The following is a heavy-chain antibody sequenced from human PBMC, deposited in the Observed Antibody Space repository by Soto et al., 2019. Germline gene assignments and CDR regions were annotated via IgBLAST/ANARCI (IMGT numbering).Heavy chain of an antibody. Sequence: GASVKLSCKACGGTFSSYAISCVRQAPGQGLEWMGWISAYNGNTNYAQKLQGRVTMTTDTSTSTAYMELRSLRSDDTAVYYCARASGSSYWFDPWGQGTLVTVSS. CDR2: ISAYNGNT. CDR1: GGTFSSYA. D-gene: IGHD1-26*01. V-gene: IGHV1-18*01. J-gene: IGHJ5*02. CDR3: ARASGSSYWFDP.